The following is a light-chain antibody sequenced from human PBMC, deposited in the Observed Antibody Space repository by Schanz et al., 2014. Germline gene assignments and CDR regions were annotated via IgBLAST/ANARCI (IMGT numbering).Light chain of an antibody. Sequence: DIVMTQSPESLAVSLGERATIHCKSSQTVLYSSNNKNYLAWYQQTPGQPPKLLIYWASTRESGVPDRFSGSGSGTDFTLTISSLQAEDVAVYYCQQYYGIPLTFGGGTKVEIK. CDR1: QTVLYSSNNKNY. CDR3: QQYYGIPLT. V-gene: IGKV4-1*01. J-gene: IGKJ4*01. CDR2: WAS.